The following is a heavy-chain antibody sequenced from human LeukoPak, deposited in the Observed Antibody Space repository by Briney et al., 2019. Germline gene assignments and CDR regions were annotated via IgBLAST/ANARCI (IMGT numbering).Heavy chain of an antibody. CDR3: AGRRLLDASFDY. CDR1: GFTVSGNY. CDR2: IYSSDNT. V-gene: IGHV3-66*02. J-gene: IGHJ4*02. Sequence: PGGSLRLSSAASGFTVSGNYMSWVRKAPGKGLEWVPVIYSSDNTYYIDSVKGRFTFSRDNSKNTLYLQMNSLRAEDTAVYYCAGRRLLDASFDYWGQGTLVTVAS. D-gene: IGHD3-16*01.